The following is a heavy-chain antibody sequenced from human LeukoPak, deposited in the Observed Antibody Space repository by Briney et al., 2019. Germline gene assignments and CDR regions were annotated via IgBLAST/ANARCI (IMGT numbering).Heavy chain of an antibody. Sequence: PSETLTLTCAVYGGSFSGYYWSWIRQPPGKGLEWIGEINHSGSTNYNPSLKSRVTISVDTSKNQFSLKLSSVTAADTAVYYCARGKWHTGIFDYWGQGTLVTVSS. CDR2: INHSGST. CDR1: GGSFSGYY. V-gene: IGHV4-34*01. J-gene: IGHJ4*02. D-gene: IGHD1-14*01. CDR3: ARGKWHTGIFDY.